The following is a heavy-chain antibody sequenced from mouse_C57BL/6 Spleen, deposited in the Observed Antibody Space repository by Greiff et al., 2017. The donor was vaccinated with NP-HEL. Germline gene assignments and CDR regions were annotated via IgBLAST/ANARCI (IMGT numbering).Heavy chain of an antibody. J-gene: IGHJ2*01. Sequence: EVQLQQSGTVLARPGASVKMSCKTSGYTFTSYWMHWVKQRPGQGLEWIGAIYPGNSDTSYNQKFKGKAKLTAVTSASTAYMELSSLTNEDSAVYYCTPGPYGTFYFDYWGQGTTLTVSS. CDR1: GYTFTSYW. D-gene: IGHD1-1*01. CDR3: TPGPYGTFYFDY. V-gene: IGHV1-5*01. CDR2: IYPGNSDT.